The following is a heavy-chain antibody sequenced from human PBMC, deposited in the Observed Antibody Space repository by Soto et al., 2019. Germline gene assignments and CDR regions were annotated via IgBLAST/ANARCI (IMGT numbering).Heavy chain of an antibody. D-gene: IGHD6-19*01. CDR1: GGTLSRYA. CDR3: ARVGRTVAGRVYDFDY. J-gene: IGHJ4*02. CDR2: IIPIFCAA. V-gene: IGHV1-69*01. Sequence: QVQLVQSGAEVKKPGSSVKVSCKASGGTLSRYAISWVRQAPRQGLEWMGGIIPIFCAAHYAQKFQDRVTIIADESTSTAYMELSSLSSEDTAVYYGARVGRTVAGRVYDFDYWCQGTLVTVSS.